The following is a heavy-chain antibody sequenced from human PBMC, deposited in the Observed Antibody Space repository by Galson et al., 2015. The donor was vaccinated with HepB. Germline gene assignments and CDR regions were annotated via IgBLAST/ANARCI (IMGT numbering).Heavy chain of an antibody. CDR1: GFTFSSYS. CDR2: ISSSSSTI. Sequence: SLRLSCAASGFTFSSYSMNWVRQAPGKGLEWVSYISSSSSTIYYADSVKGRFTISRDNAKNSLYLQMNSLRAEDTAVYYCAREVNDYIWGSYRYYYYYYMDVWGKGTTVTVSS. CDR3: AREVNDYIWGSYRYYYYYYMDV. V-gene: IGHV3-48*01. J-gene: IGHJ6*03. D-gene: IGHD3-16*02.